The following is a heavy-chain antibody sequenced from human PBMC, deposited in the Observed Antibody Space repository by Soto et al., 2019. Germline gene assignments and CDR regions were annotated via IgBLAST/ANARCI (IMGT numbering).Heavy chain of an antibody. V-gene: IGHV4-39*01. CDR1: GGSIPSSSYY. CDR3: ATQEVGGSYVYTFDP. Sequence: PSDTLSLTCTVSGGSIPSSSYYWCWIRQHPGKGLEWIGSIYYSGSTYYNPSLKSRVTISVDTSKNQFSLKLSSVTAADTAVYYCATQEVGGSYVYTFDPWGQGTLVTVS. J-gene: IGHJ5*02. D-gene: IGHD1-26*01. CDR2: IYYSGST.